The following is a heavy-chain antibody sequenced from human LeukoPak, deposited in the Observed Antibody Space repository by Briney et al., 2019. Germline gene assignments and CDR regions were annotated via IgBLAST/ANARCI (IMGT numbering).Heavy chain of an antibody. V-gene: IGHV1-2*02. CDR1: GYSFTDYF. CDR3: ARDYELGTAGTAYEYFDY. D-gene: IGHD1-1*01. CDR2: INPNSGGT. Sequence: ASVKVSCKASGYSFTDYFMQWVRHAPGQGLEWMGWINPNSGGTSYPQKFQGRVTMTRDTSISTAYMELSRLRSDDTAVYYCARDYELGTAGTAYEYFDYWGQGTLVTVSS. J-gene: IGHJ4*02.